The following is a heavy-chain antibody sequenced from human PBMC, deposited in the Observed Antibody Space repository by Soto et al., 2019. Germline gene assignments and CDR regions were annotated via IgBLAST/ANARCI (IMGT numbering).Heavy chain of an antibody. V-gene: IGHV3-23*01. J-gene: IGHJ2*01. Sequence: EVQLLESGGGLVQPGGSLRISCAGTGFTFSSYAMSWVRQAPGKGLEWVSAISGSGGSTYYADSVKGRFTTSRDNSKNTLYLQMNSLRAEDTAVYYCATDSVLVPAAAIAGAGYFDLWGRGTLVTVSS. D-gene: IGHD2-2*01. CDR3: ATDSVLVPAAAIAGAGYFDL. CDR2: ISGSGGST. CDR1: GFTFSSYA.